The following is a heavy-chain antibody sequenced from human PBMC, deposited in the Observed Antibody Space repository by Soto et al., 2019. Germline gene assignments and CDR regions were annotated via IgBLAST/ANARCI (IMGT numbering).Heavy chain of an antibody. CDR3: ARDVVDPYGMDV. D-gene: IGHD2-15*01. CDR2: IYYSGST. V-gene: IGHV4-61*01. J-gene: IGHJ6*02. CDR1: GGSVSSGSYY. Sequence: QVQLQKSGPGLVKPSETLSLTCTVSGGSVSSGSYYWSWIRQPPGKGLEWIGYIYYSGSTNYNPSLKSRVTISVDTSKNQFSLKLSSVTAADTAVYYCARDVVDPYGMDVWGQGTTVTVSS.